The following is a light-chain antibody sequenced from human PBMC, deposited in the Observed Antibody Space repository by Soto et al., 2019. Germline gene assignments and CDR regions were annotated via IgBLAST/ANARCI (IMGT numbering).Light chain of an antibody. CDR1: QSVSSNY. CDR3: QQRHMWPIT. Sequence: EIVLTQSPGTLSLSPGERATLSCRASQSVSSNYLAWYQQKPGQAPRLLIYGASSRATGIPDRFSGSGSGTDFTLTIRRLEPEDSAVYYCQQRHMWPITFGQGTRLEIK. V-gene: IGKV3D-20*02. CDR2: GAS. J-gene: IGKJ5*01.